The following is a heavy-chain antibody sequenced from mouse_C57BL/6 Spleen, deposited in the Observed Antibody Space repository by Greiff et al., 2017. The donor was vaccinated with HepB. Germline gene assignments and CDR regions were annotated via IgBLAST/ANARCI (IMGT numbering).Heavy chain of an antibody. Sequence: QVQLQQSGAELVRPGASVTLSCKASGYTFTDYEMHWVKQTPVHGLEWIGAIDPETGGTAYNQKFKGKAILTADKSSSTAYMELRSLTSEDSAVYYCTRDAGWLLKAYWGQGTLVTVSA. D-gene: IGHD2-3*01. J-gene: IGHJ3*01. V-gene: IGHV1-15*01. CDR2: IDPETGGT. CDR1: GYTFTDYE. CDR3: TRDAGWLLKAY.